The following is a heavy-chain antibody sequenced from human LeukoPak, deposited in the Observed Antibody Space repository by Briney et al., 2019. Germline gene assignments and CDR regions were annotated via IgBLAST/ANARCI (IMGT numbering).Heavy chain of an antibody. V-gene: IGHV3-21*04. Sequence: GGSLRLSCAASGFTFSSYSMNWVRQAPGKGLEWVSSISSSGSHIYYADSVKGRITISRDNAKNSVYLQMNSLRAEDTALYYCAKGFYSGFDYWGQGTLVTVSS. CDR3: AKGFYSGFDY. D-gene: IGHD1-26*01. J-gene: IGHJ4*02. CDR1: GFTFSSYS. CDR2: ISSSGSHI.